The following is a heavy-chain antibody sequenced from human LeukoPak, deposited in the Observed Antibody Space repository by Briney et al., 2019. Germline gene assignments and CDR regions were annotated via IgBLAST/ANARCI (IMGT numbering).Heavy chain of an antibody. CDR1: GFTFSSYS. J-gene: IGHJ4*02. D-gene: IGHD4-17*01. V-gene: IGHV3-48*01. CDR3: AKYAPPTTVVTRFFDS. CDR2: ISSSSSTI. Sequence: GGSLRLSCAASGFTFSSYSMNWVRQAPGKGLEWVSYISSSSSTIYYADSVKGRFTISRDNAKNSLYLQMNSLRAEDTAVYYCAKYAPPTTVVTRFFDSWGQGTLVTVSS.